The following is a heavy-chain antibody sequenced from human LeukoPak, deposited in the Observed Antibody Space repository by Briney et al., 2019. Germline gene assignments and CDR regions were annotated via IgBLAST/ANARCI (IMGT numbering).Heavy chain of an antibody. Sequence: PSETLSLTCTVSGGSISSGDYYWSWIRQPPGKGLEWIGYIYYSGSTYYNPSLKSRVTISVDTSKNQFSLKLSSVTAADTAVYYCAKKSCSSTSCYASDIWGQGTMVTVSS. V-gene: IGHV4-30-4*08. D-gene: IGHD2-2*01. CDR2: IYYSGST. CDR3: AKKSCSSTSCYASDI. J-gene: IGHJ3*02. CDR1: GGSISSGDYY.